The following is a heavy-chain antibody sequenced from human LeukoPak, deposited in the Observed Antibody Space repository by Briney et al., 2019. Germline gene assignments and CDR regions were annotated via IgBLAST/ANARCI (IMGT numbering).Heavy chain of an antibody. V-gene: IGHV3-43*01. Sequence: GGSLRLSCAASGFNFEDYTMHWVRHTPGKGLEWVSLINWDGGSTYYADSVKGRFSISRDNNKNSLYLQMTSLRTEDTALYYCTKGSNTWPSLFDYWGQGTLVTVSS. J-gene: IGHJ4*02. D-gene: IGHD2-2*02. CDR3: TKGSNTWPSLFDY. CDR1: GFNFEDYT. CDR2: INWDGGST.